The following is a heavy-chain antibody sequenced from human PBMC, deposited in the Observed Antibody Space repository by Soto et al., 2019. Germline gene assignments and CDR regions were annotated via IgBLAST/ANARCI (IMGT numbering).Heavy chain of an antibody. V-gene: IGHV1-18*01. J-gene: IGHJ5*01. D-gene: IGHD2-2*02. CDR3: ARVIPGVEDWFDS. CDR2: ISAYTDTP. CDR1: GYTFTNFG. Sequence: ASVKVSCKASGYTFTNFGFTWVRRAPGQGLEWMGWISAYTDTPNYAQKFQGRVTMTIDTSTSTAYMDLRSLTSDDTAVYYCARVIPGVEDWFDSWGQGTLVTVSS.